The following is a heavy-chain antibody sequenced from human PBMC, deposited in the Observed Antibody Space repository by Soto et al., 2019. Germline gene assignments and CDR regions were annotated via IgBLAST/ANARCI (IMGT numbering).Heavy chain of an antibody. CDR1: GIQFSNNA. J-gene: IGHJ4*02. Sequence: GSLRTSCAALGIQFSNNAMSWVRQAPGKGLEWVSLISATGGGTYYADSVKGRFTISRDNSHNTLYLQVHSLTAEDTAVYYCAKDRRAGGNSAFYFDFWGQGAQVTVSS. D-gene: IGHD3-16*01. CDR3: AKDRRAGGNSAFYFDF. V-gene: IGHV3-23*01. CDR2: ISATGGGT.